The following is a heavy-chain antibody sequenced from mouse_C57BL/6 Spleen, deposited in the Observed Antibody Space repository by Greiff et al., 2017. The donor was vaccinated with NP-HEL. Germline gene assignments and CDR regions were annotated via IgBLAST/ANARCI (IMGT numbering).Heavy chain of an antibody. CDR3: ASRGLGRGGFAY. V-gene: IGHV1-69*01. D-gene: IGHD4-1*01. CDR2: IDPSDSYT. Sequence: QVQLQQSGAELVMPGASVKLSCKASGYTFTSYWMHWVKQRPGQGLEWIGEIDPSDSYTNYNQKFKGKSTLTVDKSSSTAYMQLSSLTSEDSAVYYCASRGLGRGGFAYWGQGTLVTVSA. CDR1: GYTFTSYW. J-gene: IGHJ3*01.